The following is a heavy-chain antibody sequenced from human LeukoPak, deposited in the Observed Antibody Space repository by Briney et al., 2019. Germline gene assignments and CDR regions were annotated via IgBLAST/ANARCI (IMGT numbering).Heavy chain of an antibody. D-gene: IGHD3-22*01. V-gene: IGHV4-39*01. CDR1: GGSISSSSYY. Sequence: SETLSLTCTVSGGSISSSSYYWGWIRQPPGKGLEWIGSIYYSGSTYYNPSLKSRVTISVDTSKNQFSLKLSSVTAADTAVYYCARGRVVVVKLYYYMDVWGKGTTVTVSS. J-gene: IGHJ6*03. CDR3: ARGRVVVVKLYYYMDV. CDR2: IYYSGST.